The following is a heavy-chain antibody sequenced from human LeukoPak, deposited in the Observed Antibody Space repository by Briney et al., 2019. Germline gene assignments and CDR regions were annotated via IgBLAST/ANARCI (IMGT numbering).Heavy chain of an antibody. Sequence: GGSLRLSCAASGFTFRSYSMNWVRQAPGKRLEWLSSITSSGSHMYYADSVKGRFTISRDNAKSSLYLQMNSLSAEDTAVYYCASFMTTVTIPDYWGQGTLVTVAS. CDR2: ITSSGSHM. CDR1: GFTFRSYS. J-gene: IGHJ4*02. V-gene: IGHV3-21*01. D-gene: IGHD4-17*01. CDR3: ASFMTTVTIPDY.